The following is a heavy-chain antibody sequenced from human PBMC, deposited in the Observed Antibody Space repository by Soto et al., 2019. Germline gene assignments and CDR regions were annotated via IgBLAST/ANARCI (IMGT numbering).Heavy chain of an antibody. J-gene: IGHJ4*02. D-gene: IGHD3-16*01. CDR1: GFVFSDFQ. Sequence: GGSLRLSCAASGFVFSDFQFNWVRQAPGGGLEWLSSITGTSAFTEYAESIEGPFTISRDNPNKLLFLHMDNLRHEDTAVYYCARDNLAFQGAFDLWGQGTLVTVSS. CDR2: ITGTSAFT. V-gene: IGHV3-21*01. CDR3: ARDNLAFQGAFDL.